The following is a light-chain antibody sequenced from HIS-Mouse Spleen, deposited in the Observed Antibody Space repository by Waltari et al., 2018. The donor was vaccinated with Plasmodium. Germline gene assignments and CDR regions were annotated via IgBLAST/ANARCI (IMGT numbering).Light chain of an antibody. CDR1: QSVSSNY. Sequence: EIVLTQSPGTLSLSPGERATLPCRASQSVSSNYLAWYQQKPGQAPRPLIYGASSRATGIPDRFSGSGSGTDFTLTISRLEPEDFAVYYCQQYGSSPYTFGQGTKL. CDR3: QQYGSSPYT. V-gene: IGKV3-20*01. J-gene: IGKJ2*01. CDR2: GAS.